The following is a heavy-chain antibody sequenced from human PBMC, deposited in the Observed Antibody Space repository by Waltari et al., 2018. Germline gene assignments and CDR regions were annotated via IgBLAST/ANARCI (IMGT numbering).Heavy chain of an antibody. CDR1: GVTIGGTA. Sequence: EVQVVASGGGFIKTGESLRLSCVASGVTIGGTAVDWVRQSPGNGLQWIGRVRSKHNNFATVYAESMRGRSMVSRNASMNTAYLQIDNVTPDDTAVYYCTTGIVELESERAAFWGRGVLVTVTS. J-gene: IGHJ4*02. CDR3: TTGIVELESERAAF. CDR2: VRSKHNNFAT. V-gene: IGHV3-73*01. D-gene: IGHD1-1*01.